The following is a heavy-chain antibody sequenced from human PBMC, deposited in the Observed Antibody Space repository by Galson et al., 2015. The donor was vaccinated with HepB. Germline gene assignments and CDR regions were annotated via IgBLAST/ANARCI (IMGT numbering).Heavy chain of an antibody. J-gene: IGHJ4*02. CDR3: ASSGY. CDR2: VSGYNGNT. V-gene: IGHV1-18*04. CDR1: GYTLSSDG. Sequence: SVKVSCKASGYTLSSDGISWVRQAPGQGLEWMGWVSGYNGNTKYAQKLQGRVSLTTDTSTSTAYMELRSLRSDDTAVYYCASSGYWGQGTLVTVSS.